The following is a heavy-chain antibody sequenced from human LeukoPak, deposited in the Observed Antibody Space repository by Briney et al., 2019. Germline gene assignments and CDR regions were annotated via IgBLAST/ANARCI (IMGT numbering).Heavy chain of an antibody. CDR1: GFTFSSYG. CDR3: AKAGRGYYYYYMDV. J-gene: IGHJ6*03. CDR2: ISYDGSNK. D-gene: IGHD1-26*01. Sequence: GRSLRLSCAASGFTFSSYGMHWVRQAPGKGLEWVAVISYDGSNKYYADSVKGRFTISRDNSKNTLYLQMNSLRAEDTALYYCAKAGRGYYYYYMDVWGKGTTVTVSS. V-gene: IGHV3-30*18.